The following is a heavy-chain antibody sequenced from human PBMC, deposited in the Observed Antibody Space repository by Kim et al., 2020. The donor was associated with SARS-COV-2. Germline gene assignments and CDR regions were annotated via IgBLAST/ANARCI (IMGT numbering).Heavy chain of an antibody. CDR1: GFTFSIFG. J-gene: IGHJ4*01. CDR3: AKDVCGYGGSSYYFDS. Sequence: GGSLRLSCAASGFTFSIFGMHWARQAPGKGLEWVAVISYDGSMKFSADSVKGRFTISRDNSKNTLYLQMNSLRPDDTAVYYCAKDVCGYGGSSYYFDSWG. CDR2: ISYDGSMK. V-gene: IGHV3-30*18. D-gene: IGHD1-26*01.